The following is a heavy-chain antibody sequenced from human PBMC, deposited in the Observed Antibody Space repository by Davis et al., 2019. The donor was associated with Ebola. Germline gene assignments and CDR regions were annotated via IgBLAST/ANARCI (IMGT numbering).Heavy chain of an antibody. CDR3: ARLLEALDY. D-gene: IGHD3-3*01. Sequence: SETLSLTCTVSGGSISSYYWSWIRQPPGKGLEWIGYIYYIGSTNYNPSLKSRVTISVDTSKNQFSLKLSSVTAADTAVYYCARLLEALDYWGQGTLVTVSS. CDR2: IYYIGST. CDR1: GGSISSYY. V-gene: IGHV4-59*08. J-gene: IGHJ4*02.